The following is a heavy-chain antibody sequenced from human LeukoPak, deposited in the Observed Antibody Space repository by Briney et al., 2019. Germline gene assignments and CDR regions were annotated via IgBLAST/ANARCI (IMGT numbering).Heavy chain of an antibody. CDR2: IKQDGSEK. V-gene: IGHV3-7*01. CDR1: GFTFSSYW. CDR3: ARDVGVWLQQDY. D-gene: IGHD5-24*01. Sequence: GGSLRLSCAASGFTFSSYWMSWVRQAPGKELEWVANIKQDGSEKYYVDSVKGRLTISRDNAKNSLYLQMNSLRAEDTAVYYCARDVGVWLQQDYWGQGTLVTVSS. J-gene: IGHJ4*02.